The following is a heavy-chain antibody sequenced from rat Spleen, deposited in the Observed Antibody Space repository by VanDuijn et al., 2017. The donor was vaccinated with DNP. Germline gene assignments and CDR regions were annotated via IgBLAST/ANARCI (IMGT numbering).Heavy chain of an antibody. CDR3: VRWNSGHFDY. Sequence: EVQLVESGGGLVQPGRSLKLSCVVSGFTFSDYHMAWVRQAPKKGLEWVATIIYDGSRTSYRDSVKGRFILARDNAKNTLYLHMDSLRSEDTATYYCVRWNSGHFDYWGQGVMVTVSS. CDR2: IIYDGSRT. V-gene: IGHV5S10*01. CDR1: GFTFSDYH. D-gene: IGHD4-3*01. J-gene: IGHJ2*01.